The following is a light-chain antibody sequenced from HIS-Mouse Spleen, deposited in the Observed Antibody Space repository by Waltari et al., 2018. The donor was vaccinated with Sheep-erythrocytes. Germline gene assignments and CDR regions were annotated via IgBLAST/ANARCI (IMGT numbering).Light chain of an antibody. CDR2: NAS. Sequence: EIVLTHSPATLSLSPGERATLSCRASQSVSSYLAWSQQKPGQAPRPLIYNASNRATGIRARFSGRGSGTDVTRTISSLEPEDFAVYDCQQRSNWPPITFGQGTRLEIK. CDR3: QQRSNWPPIT. CDR1: QSVSSY. V-gene: IGKV3-11*01. J-gene: IGKJ5*01.